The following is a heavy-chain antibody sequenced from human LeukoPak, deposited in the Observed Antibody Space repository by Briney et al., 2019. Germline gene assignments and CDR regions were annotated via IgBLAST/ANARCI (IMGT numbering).Heavy chain of an antibody. J-gene: IGHJ3*02. V-gene: IGHV4-39*01. D-gene: IGHD6-6*01. Sequence: SETLSLTCTVSGGSISSSNYYWGWIRQPRGKGLEWIGSIYHSGSTYYNSPLKSRVTISVDTSKNQFSLKLSSVTAADTAVYYCASPSIGAFDIWGQGTMVTVSS. CDR2: IYHSGST. CDR1: GGSISSSNYY. CDR3: ASPSIGAFDI.